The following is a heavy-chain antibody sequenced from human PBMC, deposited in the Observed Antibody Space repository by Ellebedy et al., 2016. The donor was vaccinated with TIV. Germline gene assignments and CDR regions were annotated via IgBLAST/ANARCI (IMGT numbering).Heavy chain of an antibody. CDR1: GDSISDGGYY. CDR2: IYYSGST. J-gene: IGHJ3*02. D-gene: IGHD4-17*01. CDR3: ARDASDYGIDAFDI. V-gene: IGHV4-31*03. Sequence: SETLSLTCSVSGDSISDGGYYWGWIRQPPGKALEWIGHIYYSGSTYYNPSLESRVDLSVATSKNHFSLMLPSVTAADTAVYYCARDASDYGIDAFDIWGQGTTVIVSS.